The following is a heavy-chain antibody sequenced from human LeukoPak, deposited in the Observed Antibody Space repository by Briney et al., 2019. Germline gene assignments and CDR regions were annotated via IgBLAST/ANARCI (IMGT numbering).Heavy chain of an antibody. CDR2: TSGSGGST. CDR3: AKGLGVTLYYYYGMDV. CDR1: GFTFSSYA. D-gene: IGHD4-11*01. V-gene: IGHV3-23*01. J-gene: IGHJ6*02. Sequence: GGSLRLSCAASGFTFSSYAMSWVRQAPGKGLEWVSATSGSGGSTYYADSVKGRFTISRDNSKNTLYLQMNSLRADDTAVYYCAKGLGVTLYYYYGMDVWGQGTTATVSS.